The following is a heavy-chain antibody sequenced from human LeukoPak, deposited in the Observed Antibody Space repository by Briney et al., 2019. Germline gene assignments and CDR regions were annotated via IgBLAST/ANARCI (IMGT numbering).Heavy chain of an antibody. Sequence: ASVKVSCKASGYTFTGDYMHWVRQAPGQGLEWMGWINPNSDYTFYAQKFQGRVTLTRDTSISTVYMELTTLTSDDTALYYCAVAPGDYWGQGTLVSVSA. CDR2: INPNSDYT. D-gene: IGHD2-21*01. J-gene: IGHJ4*02. V-gene: IGHV1-2*02. CDR3: AVAPGDY. CDR1: GYTFTGDY.